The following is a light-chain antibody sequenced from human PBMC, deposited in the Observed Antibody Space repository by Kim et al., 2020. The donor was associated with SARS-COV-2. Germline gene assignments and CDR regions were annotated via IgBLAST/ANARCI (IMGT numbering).Light chain of an antibody. J-gene: IGLJ2*01. CDR1: RSDVGGLNF. V-gene: IGLV2-14*03. CDR3: SSYTHTNIVV. CDR2: DVT. Sequence: GQSFPLSGTGTRSDVGGLNFVSWYQNYPGKAPKLMIYDVTNRPSGISSRFSGSKSGNTASLSISGLQAEDEADYYCSSYTHTNIVVFGGGTQLTVL.